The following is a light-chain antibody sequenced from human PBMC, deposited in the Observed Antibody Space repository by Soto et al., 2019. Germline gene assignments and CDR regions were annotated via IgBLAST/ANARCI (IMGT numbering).Light chain of an antibody. Sequence: ETVLTQSPGTLSLSPGERATLSCRASQSVTSNYLVWYQQKPGQAPRLLMYGTSRRATGIPDRFSGSGSGTDFTLTISRLEPEDFAVYYCQQYGNSPLTFGGGTKVEI. CDR2: GTS. CDR1: QSVTSNY. J-gene: IGKJ4*01. CDR3: QQYGNSPLT. V-gene: IGKV3-20*01.